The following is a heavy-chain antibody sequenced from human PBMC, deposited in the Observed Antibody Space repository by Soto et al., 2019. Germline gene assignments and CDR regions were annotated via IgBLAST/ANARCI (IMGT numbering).Heavy chain of an antibody. CDR3: ARTYGRSWYMTFDY. CDR2: INHSGST. D-gene: IGHD6-13*01. Sequence: SETLFLTCAVYGESFSGYYWSWIRQPPGKGLEWIGEINHSGSTNYNPSLKSRVTISVDTSKNQFSLKLSSVTAADTAVFYCARTYGRSWYMTFDYWGQGTLVTVSS. CDR1: GESFSGYY. V-gene: IGHV4-34*01. J-gene: IGHJ4*02.